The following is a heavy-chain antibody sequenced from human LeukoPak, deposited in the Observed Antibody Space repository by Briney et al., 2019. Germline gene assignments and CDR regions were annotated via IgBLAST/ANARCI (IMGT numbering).Heavy chain of an antibody. J-gene: IGHJ4*02. Sequence: PSETRSLTCTVAGGSISSYYWNWVRQPPGKGLEWIGYIYYSGSTNYNPSVKSRVTISVDTSKNQFDLKLSSVTAADTAVYYCARGADSSGYYAIFYFDYWGQGTLVTVSS. CDR1: GGSISSYY. V-gene: IGHV4-59*01. D-gene: IGHD3-22*01. CDR3: ARGADSSGYYAIFYFDY. CDR2: IYYSGST.